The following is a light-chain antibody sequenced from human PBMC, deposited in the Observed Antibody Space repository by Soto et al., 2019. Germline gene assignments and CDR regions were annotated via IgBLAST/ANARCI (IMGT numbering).Light chain of an antibody. CDR3: QKYDNAPFT. V-gene: IGKV1-27*01. Sequence: DIQMTQSPSSLSASVGDRVTITCRASQGISNYLAWYQQKPGKVPKLLIYAASTLQSGVLSRFSGHGSGTDFTLTISSLQPEDVATYYCQKYDNAPFTFGPGTKVDFK. CDR2: AAS. J-gene: IGKJ3*01. CDR1: QGISNY.